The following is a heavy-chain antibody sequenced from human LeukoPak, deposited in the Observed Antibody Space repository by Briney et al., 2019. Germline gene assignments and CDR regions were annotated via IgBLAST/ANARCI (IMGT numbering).Heavy chain of an antibody. CDR2: IWYDGSNK. CDR3: ARDQEWLVRGYYYGMDV. D-gene: IGHD6-19*01. Sequence: GGSLRLSCAASRFTFSNYAMSWVRQAPGKGLEWVAVIWYDGSNKYYADSVKGRFTISRDNSKNTLYLQMNSLRAEDTAVYYCARDQEWLVRGYYYGMDVWGQGTTVTVSS. J-gene: IGHJ6*02. CDR1: RFTFSNYA. V-gene: IGHV3-33*08.